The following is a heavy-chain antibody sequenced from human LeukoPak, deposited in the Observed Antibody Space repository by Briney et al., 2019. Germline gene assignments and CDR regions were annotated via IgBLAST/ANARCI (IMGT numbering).Heavy chain of an antibody. J-gene: IGHJ5*02. CDR2: ISTSSRYI. V-gene: IGHV3-21*01. Sequence: GGSLRLSCAASGFTLSNYDMNWVRQAPGKGLERVSSISTSSRYIYYKDSVRGRFTISRDDAKNSLYLEMNSLRAEDTAVYYCARADCSSSTCYLRRSWFDPWGQGALVTVSS. D-gene: IGHD2-2*01. CDR1: GFTLSNYD. CDR3: ARADCSSSTCYLRRSWFDP.